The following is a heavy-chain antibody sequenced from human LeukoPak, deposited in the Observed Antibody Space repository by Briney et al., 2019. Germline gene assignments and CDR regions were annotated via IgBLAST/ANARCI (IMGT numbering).Heavy chain of an antibody. CDR3: ARQAYSSNLGWFDP. CDR2: IYNSGST. Sequence: SETLSLTCSVSGGSISSSTYYWGWIRQPPGKGLEWIGNIYNSGSTYYNPSLRSQVTISVDTSKNQFSLNLSSVTAADTAVYYCARQAYSSNLGWFDPWGQGTLVTVSS. J-gene: IGHJ5*02. V-gene: IGHV4-39*01. D-gene: IGHD6-13*01. CDR1: GGSISSSTYY.